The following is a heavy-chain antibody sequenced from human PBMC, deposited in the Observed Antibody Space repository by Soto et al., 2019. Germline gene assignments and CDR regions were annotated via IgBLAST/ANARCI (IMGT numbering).Heavy chain of an antibody. CDR2: ISYDGTNK. Sequence: QVQLVESGGGVVQPGRSLRLSCAASGFTFSSYAMHWLRHAPDTALQLVEVISYDGTNKYYADSVKGRFTLSRDNSMNTLYLQMNRLRAYDTAVYYCAREDYYESSGYYSYYFDYWGHGTLVTVSS. J-gene: IGHJ4*01. V-gene: IGHV3-30-3*01. D-gene: IGHD3-22*01. CDR3: AREDYYESSGYYSYYFDY. CDR1: GFTFSSYA.